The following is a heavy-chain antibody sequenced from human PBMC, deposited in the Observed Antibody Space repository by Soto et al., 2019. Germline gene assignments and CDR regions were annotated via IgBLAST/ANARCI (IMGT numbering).Heavy chain of an antibody. V-gene: IGHV3-21*01. CDR2: ISSSSSYI. J-gene: IGHJ4*02. D-gene: IGHD2-2*01. CDR3: ARGLSQLPTH. CDR1: GFTFSSYS. Sequence: GGSLTLSCAASGFTFSSYSMNWVRQAPGKGLEWVSSISSSSSYIYYADSVKGRFTISRDNAKNSLYLQMNSLRAEDTAVYYCARGLSQLPTHWGQGTLVTVSS.